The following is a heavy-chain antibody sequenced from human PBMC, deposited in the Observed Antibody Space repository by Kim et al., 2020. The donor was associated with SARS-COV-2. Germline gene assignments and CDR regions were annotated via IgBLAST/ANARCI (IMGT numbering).Heavy chain of an antibody. CDR2: SDPEDGAV. J-gene: IGHJ4*02. Sequence: ASVKVSCKVSGYTLSDLSMHWVRQPPGKGLEWMGGSDPEDGAVVYAQNFQGRITMTEDRSTDTAYLELSSLRSEDTAMYYCATHLSVYYGGNSRGWGQGTRVTVSS. CDR3: ATHLSVYYGGNSRG. D-gene: IGHD4-17*01. V-gene: IGHV1-24*01. CDR1: GYTLSDLS.